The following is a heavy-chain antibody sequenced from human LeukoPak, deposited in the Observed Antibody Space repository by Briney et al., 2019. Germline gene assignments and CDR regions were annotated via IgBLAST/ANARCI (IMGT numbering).Heavy chain of an antibody. Sequence: ASVKVPCKGSGYTFTRYGISGGGQARGQGGEGMGGSSASNGNTNYAQKLQGIVTMTTDTSTSTAYMELRSLRSDDTAVYYCARGYYYDSMIDAFDIWGQGTMVTVSS. CDR2: SSASNGNT. D-gene: IGHD3-22*01. CDR1: GYTFTRYG. J-gene: IGHJ3*02. CDR3: ARGYYYDSMIDAFDI. V-gene: IGHV1-18*01.